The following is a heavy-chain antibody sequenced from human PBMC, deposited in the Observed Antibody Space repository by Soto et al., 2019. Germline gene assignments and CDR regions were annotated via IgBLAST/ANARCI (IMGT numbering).Heavy chain of an antibody. D-gene: IGHD3-9*01. V-gene: IGHV3-53*01. CDR2: IYSAGTT. CDR1: GFTVSTNY. CDR3: ARNYYDTLTGLRN. J-gene: IGHJ4*02. Sequence: GGSLRLSCAASGFTVSTNYMSWVRQAPGKGLEWVSVIYSAGTTYYADSVKGRFTISRDNSKNTLYLQMNNLRAEDTAVYYCARNYYDTLTGLRNWGQGTLVTVSS.